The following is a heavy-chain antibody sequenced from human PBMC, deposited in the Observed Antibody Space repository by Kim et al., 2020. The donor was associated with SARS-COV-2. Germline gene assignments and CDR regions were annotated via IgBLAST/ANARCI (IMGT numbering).Heavy chain of an antibody. V-gene: IGHV3-49*04. CDR3: TSVVVGGNYYYYGMDV. J-gene: IGHJ6*02. Sequence: GGSLRLSCTGSGFTFGDYAMSWVRQAPGKGLEWVGFMRSKAYGGTTDYAASVKGRFTITRDDSKSIAYLQMNSLKTEDTAVYYCTSVVVGGNYYYYGMDVWGQGPTVTVPS. CDR1: GFTFGDYA. CDR2: MRSKAYGGTT. D-gene: IGHD1-26*01.